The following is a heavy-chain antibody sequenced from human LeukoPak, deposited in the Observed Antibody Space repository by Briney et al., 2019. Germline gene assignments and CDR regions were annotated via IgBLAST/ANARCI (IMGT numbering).Heavy chain of an antibody. CDR2: IYHSGST. J-gene: IGHJ4*02. CDR1: GGSIGSSDW. D-gene: IGHD3-22*01. CDR3: ARDRRYYDSSAYIRGFDY. Sequence: PSGTLSLTCAVSGGSIGSSDWWSWVRQPPGKGLEWIGEIYHSGSTNYNPSLKSRVTISVDKSKNQFSLNLSSVTAADTAVYYCARDRRYYDSSAYIRGFDYWGQGTLVTVPS. V-gene: IGHV4-4*02.